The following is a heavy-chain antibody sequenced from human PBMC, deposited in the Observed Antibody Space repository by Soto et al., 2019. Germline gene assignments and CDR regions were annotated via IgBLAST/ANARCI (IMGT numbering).Heavy chain of an antibody. V-gene: IGHV3-15*07. CDR3: TTRSGRYNFRDPGYYYGMDV. CDR1: GFTFSNAW. J-gene: IGHJ6*02. CDR2: IKSKTDGGTT. Sequence: LRLSCAASGFTFSNAWMNWVRQAPGKGLEWVGRIKSKTDGGTTDYAAPVKGRFTISRDDSKNTLYLQMNSLKTEDTAVYYCTTRSGRYNFRDPGYYYGMDVWGQGTTVTVSS. D-gene: IGHD1-20*01.